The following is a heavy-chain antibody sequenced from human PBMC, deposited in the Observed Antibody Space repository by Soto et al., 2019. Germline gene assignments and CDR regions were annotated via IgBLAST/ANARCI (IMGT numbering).Heavy chain of an antibody. CDR2: ISGSGGST. CDR3: AKGGGWAYYDFWSGYSYNWFDP. Sequence: GGSLRLSCAASGFTFSSYAMSWVRQAPGKGLEWVSAISGSGGSTYYADSVKGRFTISRDNSKSTLYLQMNSLRAEDTAVYYCAKGGGWAYYDFWSGYSYNWFDPWGQGTLVTVSS. J-gene: IGHJ5*02. CDR1: GFTFSSYA. V-gene: IGHV3-23*01. D-gene: IGHD3-3*01.